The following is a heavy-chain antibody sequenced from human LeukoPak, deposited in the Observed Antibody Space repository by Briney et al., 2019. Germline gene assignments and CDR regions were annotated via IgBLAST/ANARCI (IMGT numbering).Heavy chain of an antibody. CDR1: GFTFSSYG. J-gene: IGHJ4*02. V-gene: IGHV3-30*18. CDR3: AKDAMVRGFDY. D-gene: IGHD3-10*01. CDR2: ISYDGSNK. Sequence: GGSLRLSCAASGFTFSSYGMHWVRQAPGKGLEWVAVISYDGSNKYYADSVKGRFTISRDNSKNTLYLQMNSLRAEDTAVYYCAKDAMVRGFDYWGQGTLVTVSP.